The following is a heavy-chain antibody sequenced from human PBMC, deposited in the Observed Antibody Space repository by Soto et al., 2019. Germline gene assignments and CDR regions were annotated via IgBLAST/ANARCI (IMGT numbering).Heavy chain of an antibody. J-gene: IGHJ4*02. CDR1: GFPVSSNY. Sequence: GGSLTLSCAASGFPVSSNYMSWVRQAPGKGLEWVSVIYSGGSTDYADSVKGRFTISRDNFKNTLYLQMNSLRAEDTAVYYCARGKDYGSGSYSGYWGQGTLVNVS. CDR3: ARGKDYGSGSYSGY. V-gene: IGHV3-53*01. CDR2: IYSGGST. D-gene: IGHD3-10*01.